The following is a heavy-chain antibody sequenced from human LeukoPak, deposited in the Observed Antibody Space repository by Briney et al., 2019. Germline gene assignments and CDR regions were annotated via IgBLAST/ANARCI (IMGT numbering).Heavy chain of an antibody. CDR1: GDSVSSNSAA. J-gene: IGHJ4*02. Sequence: SQTLSLTCGISGDSVSSNSAAWNWTRQSPSRGLEWLGRTYYRSKWYNDYAVSVKSRITINPDTSKNQFSLQLNSVTPEDTAVYYCARSHNWNYDTFDYWGQGTLVTVSS. D-gene: IGHD1-7*01. V-gene: IGHV6-1*01. CDR3: ARSHNWNYDTFDY. CDR2: TYYRSKWYN.